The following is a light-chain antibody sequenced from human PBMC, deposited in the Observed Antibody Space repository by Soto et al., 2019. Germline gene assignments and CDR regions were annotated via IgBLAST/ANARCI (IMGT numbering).Light chain of an antibody. V-gene: IGKV3-20*01. CDR3: QQYGSSPTWT. CDR2: GAS. CDR1: QSVSSSY. Sequence: EIVLTQSPGTLSLSPGERATLSCRASQSVSSSYLAWYQQKPGQAPRLLVYGASSRATGIPDRFSGRGSGRDFTVTISRLEPEDFAVYYCQQYGSSPTWTFGQGTKVEIK. J-gene: IGKJ1*01.